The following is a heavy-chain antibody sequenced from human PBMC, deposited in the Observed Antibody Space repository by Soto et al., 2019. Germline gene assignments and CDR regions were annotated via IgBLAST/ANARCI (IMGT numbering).Heavy chain of an antibody. Sequence: EVQLVESGGGLVQPGGSLRLSCVASGFTFSTDSMNWVRQAPGKGLEWVAHISPSGATRYYADSVKGRFTISRDNAKTSLYLQMDSLRSEDTAVYYCARFFGSGFDYWGQGTLVTVSS. D-gene: IGHD6-19*01. CDR1: GFTFSTDS. CDR2: ISPSGATR. CDR3: ARFFGSGFDY. J-gene: IGHJ4*02. V-gene: IGHV3-48*01.